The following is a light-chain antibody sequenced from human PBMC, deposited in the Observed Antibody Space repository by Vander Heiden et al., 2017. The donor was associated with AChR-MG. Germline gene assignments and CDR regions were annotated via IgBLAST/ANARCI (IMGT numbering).Light chain of an antibody. CDR3: NSRDSSGNV. J-gene: IGLJ1*01. Sequence: SSELTQDPAGSVAFGPTARITCQGDSPRSYYASWYQQKPGQPPVLVIYGNNNRPGGTPGRFSAYSSGKTASLTIAGDQVEDEADYYCNSRDSSGNVFGTGTKVTVL. CDR2: GNN. CDR1: SPRSYY. V-gene: IGLV3-19*01.